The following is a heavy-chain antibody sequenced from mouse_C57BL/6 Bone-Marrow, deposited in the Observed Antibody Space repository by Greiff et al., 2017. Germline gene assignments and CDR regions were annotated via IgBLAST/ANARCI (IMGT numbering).Heavy chain of an antibody. Sequence: VQLQQSGPGLVQPSQCLSITCTASGFSFTSYGVHWVRQSPGKGLEWLGVIWRGGSTDYNAAFMSRLSITKDNSNSQVCLKMNRLQADDTAIYYCAKRKLGPYWYFDVWGTGTTVTVSS. CDR1: GFSFTSYG. CDR3: AKRKLGPYWYFDV. J-gene: IGHJ1*03. D-gene: IGHD4-1*01. V-gene: IGHV2-5*01. CDR2: IWRGGST.